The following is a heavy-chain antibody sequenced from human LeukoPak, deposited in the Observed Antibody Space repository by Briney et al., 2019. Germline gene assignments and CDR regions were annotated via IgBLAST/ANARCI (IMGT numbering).Heavy chain of an antibody. Sequence: PSETLSLTCAVYGGSFSGYYWSWIRQPPGKGLEWIGEINHSGSTNYNPSLKSRVTISVDTSKNQFSLKLSSVTAADTAVYYCARNVDTAMSGFDYWGQGTLVTVSS. CDR1: GGSFSGYY. CDR2: INHSGST. CDR3: ARNVDTAMSGFDY. V-gene: IGHV4-34*01. J-gene: IGHJ4*02. D-gene: IGHD5-18*01.